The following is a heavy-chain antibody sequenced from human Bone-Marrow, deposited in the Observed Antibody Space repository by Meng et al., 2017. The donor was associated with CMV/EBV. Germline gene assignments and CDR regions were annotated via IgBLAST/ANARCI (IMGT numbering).Heavy chain of an antibody. J-gene: IGHJ4*02. V-gene: IGHV3-49*04. D-gene: IGHD2-2*01. CDR3: TRWMDTSAFDY. Sequence: GGSLRLSCTTSGFTFADYALAWVRQAPGKGLEWVSHIRSRASGGAIEYAASVKGRFSLSRDDSKNLAYLQIYSLKTEDTAVYYCTRWMDTSAFDYWGQGTPVTVSS. CDR1: GFTFADYA. CDR2: IRSRASGGAI.